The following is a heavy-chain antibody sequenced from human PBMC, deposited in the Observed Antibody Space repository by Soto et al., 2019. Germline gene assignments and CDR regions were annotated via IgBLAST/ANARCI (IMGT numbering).Heavy chain of an antibody. CDR3: AKDPGGNYGLYYYYYYYMDV. D-gene: IGHD4-4*01. J-gene: IGHJ6*03. CDR1: GFTFSNYG. V-gene: IGHV3-30*18. Sequence: GGSLRLSCAASGFTFSNYGTHWVRQTPGKGLEWVAVISYDGSDKYYADSVKGRFTISRDNSKNTLYLQMNSLRAEDAAVYYCAKDPGGNYGLYYYYYYYMDVWGKGTTVTVSS. CDR2: ISYDGSDK.